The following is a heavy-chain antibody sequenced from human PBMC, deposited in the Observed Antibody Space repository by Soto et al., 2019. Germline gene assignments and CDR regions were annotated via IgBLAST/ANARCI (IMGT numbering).Heavy chain of an antibody. D-gene: IGHD2-15*01. CDR1: GGSFSGYY. J-gene: IGHJ6*03. Sequence: QVQLQQWGAGLLKPSETLSLTCAVYGGSFSGYYWSWIRQPPGKGLEWIGEINHSGSTNYNSSLKSRVTISVDTSKNQFSLKLSSVTAADTAVYYCARGRVLGYCSGGSCYSFIPRKGYYYMDVWGKGTTVTVSS. V-gene: IGHV4-34*01. CDR2: INHSGST. CDR3: ARGRVLGYCSGGSCYSFIPRKGYYYMDV.